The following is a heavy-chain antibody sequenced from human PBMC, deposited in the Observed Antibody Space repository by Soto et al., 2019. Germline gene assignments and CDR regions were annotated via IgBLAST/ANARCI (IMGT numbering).Heavy chain of an antibody. J-gene: IGHJ6*02. CDR3: ARVSGENDFWSGYYGNYYDMDV. D-gene: IGHD3-3*01. V-gene: IGHV3-7*01. CDR1: GFIFSTYW. Sequence: EVQLVESGGGLVQPGGSLRLSCAASGFIFSTYWMTWVRQAPGQGLEWVANIQQDGSEKNYVDSVKGRFTISRDNAKNSLYLQMNSLRVEDTAVYYYARVSGENDFWSGYYGNYYDMDVWGQGTTVTVSS. CDR2: IQQDGSEK.